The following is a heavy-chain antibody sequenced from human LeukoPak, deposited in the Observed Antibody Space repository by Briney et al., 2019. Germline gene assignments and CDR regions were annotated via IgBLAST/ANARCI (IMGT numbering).Heavy chain of an antibody. Sequence: SETLSLTCTVSGGSISSYYWSWTRQPPGKGLEWIAYIYYSGSTNYNPSLKSRVTISVDTSQNQFSLKLSSVTAADTAVYYCARTTRYYDSSGCFDFWGQGTLVSVSS. J-gene: IGHJ4*02. CDR1: GGSISSYY. CDR3: ARTTRYYDSSGCFDF. V-gene: IGHV4-59*08. CDR2: IYYSGST. D-gene: IGHD3-22*01.